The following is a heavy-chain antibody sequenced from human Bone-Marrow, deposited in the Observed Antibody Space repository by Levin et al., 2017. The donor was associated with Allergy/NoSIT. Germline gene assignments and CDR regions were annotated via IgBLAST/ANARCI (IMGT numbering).Heavy chain of an antibody. CDR3: ASPLHARTPTSSCAY. CDR1: GYTFANYY. D-gene: IGHD6-13*01. J-gene: IGHJ4*02. V-gene: IGHV1-46*01. CDR2: INPDDGRA. Sequence: ASVKVSCKASGYTFANYYIHWVRQAPGQGLEWMGIINPDDGRATYAQGFQGRVTMTRDTSTSTLYMDLTGLRSDDTAVYYCASPLHARTPTSSCAYWGQGTLVIVSS.